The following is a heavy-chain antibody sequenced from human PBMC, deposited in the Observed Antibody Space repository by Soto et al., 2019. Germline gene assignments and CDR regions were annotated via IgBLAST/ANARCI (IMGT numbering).Heavy chain of an antibody. Sequence: QVQLQESGPGLVKPSETLSLTCTVSGGSISGHSWSWIRQPPGKGLEWIGYIFYRGSTNYNPSLKSRVTISVDTSKNQFSLKLSSVTAADTAVYYCASLVAGYSYGHFDYWGQGTLVTVSS. V-gene: IGHV4-59*11. J-gene: IGHJ4*02. D-gene: IGHD5-18*01. CDR3: ASLVAGYSYGHFDY. CDR1: GGSISGHS. CDR2: IFYRGST.